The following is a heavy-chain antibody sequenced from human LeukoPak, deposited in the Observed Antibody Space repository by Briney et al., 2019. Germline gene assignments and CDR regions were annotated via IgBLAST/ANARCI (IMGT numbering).Heavy chain of an antibody. V-gene: IGHV3-23*01. J-gene: IGHJ4*02. D-gene: IGHD4-17*01. Sequence: GGSLRLSCVASGFTFSNYAMIWVRQAPGKGLEWVSLISGSIGSTSYAGSVKGRFTISRDTSKNTLYLQMNSLRAEDTAIYYCAKGMTTVTTRSPLDYWGQGTLVTVSS. CDR3: AKGMTTVTTRSPLDY. CDR2: ISGSIGST. CDR1: GFTFSNYA.